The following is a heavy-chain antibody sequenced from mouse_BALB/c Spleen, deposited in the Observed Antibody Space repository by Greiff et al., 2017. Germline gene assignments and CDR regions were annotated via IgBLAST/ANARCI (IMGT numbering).Heavy chain of an antibody. D-gene: IGHD1-1*01. CDR3: ARGHYYGSSLWYFDV. Sequence: DVKLVESGGGLVQPGGSLKLSCAASGFTFSSYGMSWVRQTPDKRLELVATINSNGGSTYYPDSVKGRFTISRDNAKNTLYLQMSSLKSEDTAMYYCARGHYYGSSLWYFDVWGAGTTVTVSS. V-gene: IGHV5-6-3*01. CDR1: GFTFSSYG. J-gene: IGHJ1*01. CDR2: INSNGGST.